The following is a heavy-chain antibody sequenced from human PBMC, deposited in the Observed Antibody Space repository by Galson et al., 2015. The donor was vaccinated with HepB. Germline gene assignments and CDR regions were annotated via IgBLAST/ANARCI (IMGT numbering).Heavy chain of an antibody. D-gene: IGHD1-7*01. Sequence: SVKVSCKASGYTFTNYGISWVRQAPGRGLEWMGWISVYNGNIHPAQRFQDRVTLTTDTSTSTAYMEVRSLRSDDTAVYYCARDGNYIVDIWGQGTMVTVSS. CDR3: ARDGNYIVDI. J-gene: IGHJ3*02. V-gene: IGHV1-18*04. CDR1: GYTFTNYG. CDR2: ISVYNGNI.